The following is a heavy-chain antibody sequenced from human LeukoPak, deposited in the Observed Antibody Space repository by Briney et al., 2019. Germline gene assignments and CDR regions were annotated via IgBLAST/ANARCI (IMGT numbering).Heavy chain of an antibody. CDR1: GGSISSYY. CDR2: IYYSGST. V-gene: IGHV4-59*01. Sequence: SETLSLTCTVSGGSISSYYWSWIRQPPGKGLEWIGYIYYSGSTNYNPSLKSRVTISVDTSKNQLSLKLSSVTAADTAVYYCARDMVRGVMGAFDIWGQGTMVTVSS. CDR3: ARDMVRGVMGAFDI. D-gene: IGHD3-10*01. J-gene: IGHJ3*02.